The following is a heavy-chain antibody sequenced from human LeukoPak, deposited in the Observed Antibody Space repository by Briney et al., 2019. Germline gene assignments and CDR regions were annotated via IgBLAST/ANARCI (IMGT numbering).Heavy chain of an antibody. CDR2: IYHSGST. J-gene: IGHJ5*02. CDR1: GYSITSGHY. CDR3: ARDQDYYGSGSHGPDH. V-gene: IGHV4-38-2*02. D-gene: IGHD3-10*01. Sequence: SETLSLTCTVSGYSITSGHYWGWIRPPPGKGLEWIGSIYHSGSTFYNPSLKSRVTISVDPSKNQFSLKLSSVIVADTAVYYCARDQDYYGSGSHGPDHWGQGILVTVSS.